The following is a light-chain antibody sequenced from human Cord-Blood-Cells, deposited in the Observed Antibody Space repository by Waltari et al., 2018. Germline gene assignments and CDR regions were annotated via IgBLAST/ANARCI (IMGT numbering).Light chain of an antibody. V-gene: IGLV2-11*01. CDR3: CSYAGSYTLV. Sequence: QSALTQPRSVSVSPGQSVTISCTGTSSDVGGYNYVSWYQPHPGKAPKLMIYDVSKRPSGVPDRFSGSKSGNTASLTISGLQAEDEADYYCCSYAGSYTLVFGGGTKLTVL. CDR1: SSDVGGYNY. CDR2: DVS. J-gene: IGLJ2*01.